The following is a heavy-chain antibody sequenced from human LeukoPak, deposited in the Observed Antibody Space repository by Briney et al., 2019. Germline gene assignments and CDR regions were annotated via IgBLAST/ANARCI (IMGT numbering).Heavy chain of an antibody. CDR3: AGSGWYEGWFDP. V-gene: IGHV4-34*01. J-gene: IGHJ5*02. Sequence: PSETLSLTCAVYGGSFSGYYWSWIRQPPGKGLEWIGEINHSGSTNYNPSLKSRVTISVDTSKNQFSLKLSSVTAADTAVYYCAGSGWYEGWFDPWGQGTLVTVSS. D-gene: IGHD6-19*01. CDR2: INHSGST. CDR1: GGSFSGYY.